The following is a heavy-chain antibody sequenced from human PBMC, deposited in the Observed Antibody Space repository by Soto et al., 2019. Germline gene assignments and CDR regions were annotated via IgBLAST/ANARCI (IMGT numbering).Heavy chain of an antibody. J-gene: IGHJ6*03. V-gene: IGHV1-2*04. CDR3: ARGTAATLYYYYMDV. D-gene: IGHD6-25*01. Sequence: QGLEWMGWINPNSGGTNYAQKFQGWVTMTRDTSISTAYMELSRLRSDDTAVYYCARGTAATLYYYYMDVWGKGTTVTVAS. CDR2: INPNSGGT.